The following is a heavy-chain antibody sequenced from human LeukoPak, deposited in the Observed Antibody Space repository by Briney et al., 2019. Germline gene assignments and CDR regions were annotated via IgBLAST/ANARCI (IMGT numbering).Heavy chain of an antibody. CDR3: AKDLYSSGSGGLGS. Sequence: PGGSLRLSCAGSGYTFDAVMHWVRQAPGKGLEWVSGISWNGDDIVYADSVKGRFTISRDNARNSLYLHMNSLRPEDTAFYYCAKDLYSSGSGGLGSWGQGILVTVSP. CDR1: GYTFDAV. V-gene: IGHV3-9*01. CDR2: ISWNGDDI. D-gene: IGHD6-19*01. J-gene: IGHJ4*02.